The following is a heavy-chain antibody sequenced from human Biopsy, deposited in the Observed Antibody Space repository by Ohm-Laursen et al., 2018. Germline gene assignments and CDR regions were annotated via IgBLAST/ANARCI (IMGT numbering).Heavy chain of an antibody. CDR3: ARATNSTGWPYYYFYGMDV. CDR1: GASVSTDY. Sequence: SETLSLTCSVSGASVSTDYWSWIRQPAGQGLEWIGRTYISGRTDYNPSLKSRFIVSVDTSMNQISLRLTSVTAADTGVYYCARATNSTGWPYYYFYGMDVWGQGTTVTVSS. J-gene: IGHJ6*02. V-gene: IGHV4-4*07. D-gene: IGHD2/OR15-2a*01. CDR2: TYISGRT.